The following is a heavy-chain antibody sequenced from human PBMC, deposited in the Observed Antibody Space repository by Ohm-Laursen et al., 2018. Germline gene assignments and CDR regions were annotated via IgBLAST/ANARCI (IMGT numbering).Heavy chain of an antibody. CDR2: ISSSTSYI. D-gene: IGHD6-25*01. Sequence: SLRLSCAASGFTFSSYSMNWVRQAPGKGLEWVSSISSSTSYIYYADSVKGRFTISRDNAKNSLYLQMNSLRAEDTAVYYCARAARLASFDCWGQGTLVTVSS. CDR1: GFTFSSYS. CDR3: ARAARLASFDC. V-gene: IGHV3-21*01. J-gene: IGHJ4*02.